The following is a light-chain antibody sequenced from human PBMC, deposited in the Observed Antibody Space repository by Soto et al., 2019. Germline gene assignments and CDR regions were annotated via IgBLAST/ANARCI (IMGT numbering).Light chain of an antibody. CDR3: LQRSNWPQVVT. Sequence: EIVLTQSPATLSLSPGERATLSCRASQSVSSYLAWYQQKPGQAPRLLIYDASNRATGIPARFSGSGSGTDFTLTISSLEPEDFAVYYCLQRSNWPQVVTFGPGTKVDIK. V-gene: IGKV3-11*01. CDR2: DAS. CDR1: QSVSSY. J-gene: IGKJ3*01.